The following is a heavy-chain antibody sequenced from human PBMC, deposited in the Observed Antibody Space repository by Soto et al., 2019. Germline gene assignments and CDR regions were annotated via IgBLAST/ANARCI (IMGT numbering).Heavy chain of an antibody. J-gene: IGHJ5*02. CDR3: ARDEAYKWNDGGWFDP. Sequence: QVQLVQSGAEVKKPGASVKVSCKASGYTFTSYGISWVRQASGQGLEWMGWISAYNGNTKYARQLQGRVTMTTDTSTSTAYMELRSLRSDDTAVYYCARDEAYKWNDGGWFDPWGQGTLVTVSS. CDR1: GYTFTSYG. D-gene: IGHD1-1*01. CDR2: ISAYNGNT. V-gene: IGHV1-18*01.